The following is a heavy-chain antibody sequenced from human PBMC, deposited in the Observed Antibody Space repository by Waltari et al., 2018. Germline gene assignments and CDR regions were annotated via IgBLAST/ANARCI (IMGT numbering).Heavy chain of an antibody. V-gene: IGHV3-74*01. J-gene: IGHJ4*02. CDR1: GFTFRTYW. CDR3: ARGLGDLN. D-gene: IGHD4-17*01. CDR2: INSDGVIT. Sequence: ELQLVESGGGLVQPGGSLRLYCAASGFTFRTYWMHWVSQTPGKGLVWVSRINSDGVITTYADSVKGRFTISRDNAKNTLYLQMNSLRVEDTAVDYCARGLGDLNWGQGTLVTVSS.